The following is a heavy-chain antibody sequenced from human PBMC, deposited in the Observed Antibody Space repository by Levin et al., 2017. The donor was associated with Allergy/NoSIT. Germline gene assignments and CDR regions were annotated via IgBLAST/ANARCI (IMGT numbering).Heavy chain of an antibody. J-gene: IGHJ6*02. D-gene: IGHD1-26*01. Sequence: ASVKVSCRASGYTFTSYDINWVRQATGQGPEWMGWMNPNSGNTGYAQKFRGRVTMTRDTSISTAYMELSSLRSEDTAVYYCARREAYSGSSRPGMDVWGQGTTVTVSS. CDR1: GYTFTSYD. CDR2: MNPNSGNT. V-gene: IGHV1-8*01. CDR3: ARREAYSGSSRPGMDV.